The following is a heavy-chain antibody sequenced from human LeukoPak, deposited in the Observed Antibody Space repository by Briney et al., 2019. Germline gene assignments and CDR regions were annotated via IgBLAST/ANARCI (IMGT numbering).Heavy chain of an antibody. J-gene: IGHJ4*02. D-gene: IGHD4-23*01. Sequence: GGSLRLSCAVSGFTFDDFYMSWIRQAPGKRLEWIAYISSSGGTMNFADSVKGRFTISRDNAKNSLSLQMNRLRVEDTAVYYCARVTHGGFDFDYWGKGTQVTVSS. CDR2: ISSSGGTM. CDR1: GFTFDDFY. CDR3: ARVTHGGFDFDY. V-gene: IGHV3-11*04.